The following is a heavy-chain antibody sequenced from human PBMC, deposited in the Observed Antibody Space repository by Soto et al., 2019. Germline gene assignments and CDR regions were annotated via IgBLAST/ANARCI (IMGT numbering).Heavy chain of an antibody. J-gene: IGHJ3*02. V-gene: IGHV5-51*01. CDR2: IYPGDSDT. CDR3: VRRKQHDAFDI. CDR1: GYSFTSYW. Sequence: GESLKISCKGSGYSFTSYWIGWVRQMPGKGLERMGIIYPGDSDTRYSPSFQGQVTTSADKSISTAYLQWSSLKASDTAMYYCVRRKQHDAFDIWGQGTMVTVSS. D-gene: IGHD5-18*01.